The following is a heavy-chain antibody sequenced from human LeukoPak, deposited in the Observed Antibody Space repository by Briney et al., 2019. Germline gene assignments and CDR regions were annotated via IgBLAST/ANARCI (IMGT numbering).Heavy chain of an antibody. CDR3: AKGGKWDVTPFDY. CDR2: IWYDGSNK. CDR1: GFTFSGFG. Sequence: KPGKSLRLSCAASGFTFSGFGMHWVRQAPGKGLEWVAVIWYDGSNKYYADSVKGRFTISRDNSKNTLYLQVNSLRAEDTAVYYCAKGGKWDVTPFDYWGQGTLVTVSS. D-gene: IGHD1-26*01. V-gene: IGHV3-33*06. J-gene: IGHJ4*02.